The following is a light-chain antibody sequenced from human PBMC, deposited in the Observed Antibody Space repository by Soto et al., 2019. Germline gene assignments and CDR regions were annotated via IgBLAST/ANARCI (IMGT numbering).Light chain of an antibody. V-gene: IGKV3-20*01. J-gene: IGKJ1*01. Sequence: EIVLTQSPGTLSLSPGERATLSCRASQSVGSSYLAWYQHKPGQPPRLLIYGASSRATGIPDRFSGSGSGTDFTLTVSRLEPEDFAVYYCQQFATPRTLGQGTKVEIK. CDR3: QQFATPRT. CDR1: QSVGSSY. CDR2: GAS.